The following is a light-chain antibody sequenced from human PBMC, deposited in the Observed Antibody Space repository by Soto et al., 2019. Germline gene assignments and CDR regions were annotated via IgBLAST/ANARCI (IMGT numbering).Light chain of an antibody. Sequence: DIVMTQSPDSLAVSLGERATINCKSSQSVLSRSNNNNYLAWYQQRPGQPPKPLIYWASTRKPGVPDRFSGSGSGTDFTLTISSLQAEDVAVYYCQQYYSTPYTFGQGTKLAIK. CDR3: QQYYSTPYT. CDR2: WAS. J-gene: IGKJ2*01. V-gene: IGKV4-1*01. CDR1: QSVLSRSNNNNY.